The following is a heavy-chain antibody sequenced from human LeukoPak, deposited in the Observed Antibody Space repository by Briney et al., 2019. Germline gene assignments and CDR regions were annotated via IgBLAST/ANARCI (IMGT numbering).Heavy chain of an antibody. Sequence: SETLSLTCTVSGGSISSSSYYWGWILQPPGKGLDWIGSIYYSGSTYYNPSLKSRVTISVDTSKNQFSLKLSSVTAADTAVYYCARDSTWYSGTADYWGQGTLVTVSS. D-gene: IGHD1-26*01. J-gene: IGHJ4*02. CDR2: IYYSGST. CDR3: ARDSTWYSGTADY. CDR1: GGSISSSSYY. V-gene: IGHV4-39*07.